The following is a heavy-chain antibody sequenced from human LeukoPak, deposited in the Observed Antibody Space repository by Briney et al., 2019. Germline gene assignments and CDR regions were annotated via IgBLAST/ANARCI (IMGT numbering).Heavy chain of an antibody. D-gene: IGHD2/OR15-2a*01. V-gene: IGHV1-18*01. CDR3: ARTRGTHISMAYLDS. J-gene: IGHJ4*02. CDR1: GYTFTSYG. Sequence: ASVKVSCKASGYTFTSYGISWVRQAPGQGLEWMGWISAYNGHTNYAQKFQGRVTMTTDTSTSTLYMELRSLRSDDTAVYYCARTRGTHISMAYLDSWGQGTLVTVSS. CDR2: ISAYNGHT.